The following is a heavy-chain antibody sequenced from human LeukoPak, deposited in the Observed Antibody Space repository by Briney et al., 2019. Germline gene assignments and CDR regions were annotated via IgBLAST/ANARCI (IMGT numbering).Heavy chain of an antibody. Sequence: GSLRLSCAASGFTFSSYWMHWVRQAPGKGLVWVSRSDSDGSSTSYADSVTGRFTISRDNAKNTLYLQMNSLRAEDTAVYYCARGGSAYSSSWSTFDYWGQGTLVTVSS. CDR2: SDSDGSST. D-gene: IGHD6-13*01. V-gene: IGHV3-74*01. CDR3: ARGGSAYSSSWSTFDY. J-gene: IGHJ4*02. CDR1: GFTFSSYW.